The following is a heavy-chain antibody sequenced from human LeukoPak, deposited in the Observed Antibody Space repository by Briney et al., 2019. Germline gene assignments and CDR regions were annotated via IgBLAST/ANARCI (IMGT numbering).Heavy chain of an antibody. CDR1: EFTFRNYG. D-gene: IGHD2-15*01. CDR3: ARDVVSRYFDL. V-gene: IGHV3-33*01. CDR2: IWYDGGKK. J-gene: IGHJ2*01. Sequence: PGGSLRLSCAASEFTFRNYGMHWVRQAPGKGLEWVAVIWYDGGKKYYEDSVKDRFTISRDNSKNTLYLQMNSLRAEDTAVYYCARDVVSRYFDLWGRGTLVTVSS.